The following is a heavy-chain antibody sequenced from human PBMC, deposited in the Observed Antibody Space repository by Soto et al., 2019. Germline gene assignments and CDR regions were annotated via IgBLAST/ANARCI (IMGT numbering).Heavy chain of an antibody. CDR1: GFTFSSYG. Sequence: GGSLRLSCAASGFTFSSYGMHWVRQAPGKGLEWVAVIWYDGSNKYYADSVKGRFTISRDNSKNTLYLQMNSLRAEDTAVYYCAREGGIMITSIFDYWGQGTLVTVSS. V-gene: IGHV3-33*01. CDR2: IWYDGSNK. D-gene: IGHD3-16*01. CDR3: AREGGIMITSIFDY. J-gene: IGHJ4*02.